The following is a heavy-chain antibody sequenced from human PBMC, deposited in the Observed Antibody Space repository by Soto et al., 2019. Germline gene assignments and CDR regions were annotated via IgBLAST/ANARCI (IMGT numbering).Heavy chain of an antibody. CDR3: ARLPAGSYSSGWYYFDY. J-gene: IGHJ4*02. CDR2: IYSGGST. Sequence: GGSLRLSCAASGLTVSSNYMSWVRQAPGKGLEWVSVIYSGGSTYYADSVQGRFTISRDNSKNTLYLQMNSLRVGDTAVYYCARLPAGSYSSGWYYFDYWGQGTLVTVSS. CDR1: GLTVSSNY. D-gene: IGHD6-19*01. V-gene: IGHV3-53*01.